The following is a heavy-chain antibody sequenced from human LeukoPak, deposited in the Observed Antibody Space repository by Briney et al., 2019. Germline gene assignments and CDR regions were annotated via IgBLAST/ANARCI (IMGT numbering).Heavy chain of an antibody. D-gene: IGHD4-17*01. CDR1: GFTFSSYG. J-gene: IGHJ6*02. CDR2: IWYDGSNK. V-gene: IGHV3-33*01. CDR3: ARDGSLGSEGLRPRYYYYYGMDV. Sequence: GGSLRLSCAASGFTFSSYGMHWVRQAPGKGLEWVAVIWYDGSNKYYADSVKSRFTISRDNSKNTLYLQMNSLRAEDTAVYYCARDGSLGSEGLRPRYYYYYGMDVWGQGTTVTVSS.